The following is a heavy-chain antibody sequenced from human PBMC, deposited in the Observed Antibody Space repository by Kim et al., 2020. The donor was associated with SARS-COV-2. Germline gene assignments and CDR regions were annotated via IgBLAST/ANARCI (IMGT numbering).Heavy chain of an antibody. Sequence: SETLSLTCSASGGSISSTTYYWGWVRQPPGKGLEWIGTIYYTGSAKYNPSLKSRVSLSVDTSKNHFSLKMSSVTAADTAVYYCARHFEHPIGFDIWGQGT. V-gene: IGHV4-39*01. CDR1: GGSISSTTYY. CDR3: ARHFEHPIGFDI. J-gene: IGHJ3*02. CDR2: IYYTGSA.